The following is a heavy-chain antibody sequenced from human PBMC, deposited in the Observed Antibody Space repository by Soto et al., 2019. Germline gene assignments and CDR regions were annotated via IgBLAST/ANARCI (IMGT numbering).Heavy chain of an antibody. Sequence: PSETLSLTCTVSGGSISSSSYYWGWIRQPPGKELEWIGSIYYSGSTYYKPSLKSRVTISVDTSKNQFSLKLSSVTAADTAVYYCARHVRDYYDSRLLCYGMDVWGQGTTVT. V-gene: IGHV4-39*01. J-gene: IGHJ6*02. D-gene: IGHD3-22*01. CDR2: IYYSGST. CDR3: ARHVRDYYDSRLLCYGMDV. CDR1: GGSISSSSYY.